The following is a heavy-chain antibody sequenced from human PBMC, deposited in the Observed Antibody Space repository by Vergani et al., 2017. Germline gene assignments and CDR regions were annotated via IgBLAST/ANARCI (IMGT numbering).Heavy chain of an antibody. CDR1: GFTFSSYS. V-gene: IGHV3-48*01. J-gene: IGHJ4*02. CDR3: VKRRLHSYYFDY. Sequence: EVQLVESGGGLVQPGGSLRLSCAASGFTFSSYSMNWVRQAPGKGLEWVSYISSSSSTIYYADSVKGRFTISRDNAKNSLYLQMSSLRAEDTAVYYCVKRRLHSYYFDYWGQGTLVTVSS. D-gene: IGHD4-11*01. CDR2: ISSSSSTI.